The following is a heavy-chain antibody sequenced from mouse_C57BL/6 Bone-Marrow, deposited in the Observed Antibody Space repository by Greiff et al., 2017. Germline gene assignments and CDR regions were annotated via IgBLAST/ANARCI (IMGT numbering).Heavy chain of an antibody. D-gene: IGHD3-1*01. J-gene: IGHJ3*01. V-gene: IGHV14-4*01. CDR2: IDPENGDT. CDR1: GFNIKDDY. CDR3: TTGLLAY. Sequence: VHVKQSGAELVRPGASVKLSCTASGFNIKDDYMHWVKQRPEQGLEWIGWIDPENGDTAYASKFQGKATITADTSSNTAYLQLSSLTSEDTAVYYCTTGLLAYWGQGTLVTVSA.